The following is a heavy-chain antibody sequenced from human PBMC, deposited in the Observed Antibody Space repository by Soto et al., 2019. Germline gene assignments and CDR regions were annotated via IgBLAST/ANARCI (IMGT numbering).Heavy chain of an antibody. D-gene: IGHD5-12*01. CDR1: GFTFSSYG. CDR2: ISYDGSNK. Sequence: QVQLVESGGGVVQPGRSLRLSCAASGFTFSSYGMHWVRQAPGKGLEWVAVISYDGSNKYYADSVKGRFTISRDNSKNTLYLQMNSLRAEDTAVYYCAKHLYSGYDVDSGFGPWGQGTLVTVSS. J-gene: IGHJ5*02. CDR3: AKHLYSGYDVDSGFGP. V-gene: IGHV3-30*18.